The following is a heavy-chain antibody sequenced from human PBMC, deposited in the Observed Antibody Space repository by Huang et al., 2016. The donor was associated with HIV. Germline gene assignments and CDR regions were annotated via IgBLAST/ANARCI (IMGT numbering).Heavy chain of an antibody. V-gene: IGHV3-74*01. Sequence: EVQLVESGGGLVQPGGSLRLSCAAYGFSISSYWMHWVRQAPGKGLVWVSRINSVGSSTSYPDSVKGRFTISRDNAKNTLYLQMNSLRAEDTAVYYCARDPRIQSWLNFFDYWGQGTLVSVSS. D-gene: IGHD3-22*01. CDR2: INSVGSST. CDR3: ARDPRIQSWLNFFDY. CDR1: GFSISSYW. J-gene: IGHJ4*02.